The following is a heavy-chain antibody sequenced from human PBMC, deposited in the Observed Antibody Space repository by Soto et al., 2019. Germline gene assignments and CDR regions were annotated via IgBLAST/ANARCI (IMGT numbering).Heavy chain of an antibody. J-gene: IGHJ3*02. D-gene: IGHD3-22*01. Sequence: GGSLRLSCAATGFTFSDYWMSWVRLSPGKGLEWVANIKHDGSDIRYVDSVKGRFTMSRDNAENSLYLQMSSLGAEDTAMYYCARDPYGNGYGAFDICGQGTMVT. CDR2: IKHDGSDI. V-gene: IGHV3-7*03. CDR1: GFTFSDYW. CDR3: ARDPYGNGYGAFDI.